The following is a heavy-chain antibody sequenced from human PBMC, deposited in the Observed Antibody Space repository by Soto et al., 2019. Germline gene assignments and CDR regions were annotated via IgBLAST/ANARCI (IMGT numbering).Heavy chain of an antibody. J-gene: IGHJ3*02. CDR3: ARHQYYYDSSGYRTRRPDAFDI. Sequence: GASVKVSCKASGYTFTSYDINWVRQATGQGLEWMGWMNPNSGNTGYAQKFQGRVTMTRNTSISTAYMELSSLRSEDTAVYYCARHQYYYDSSGYRTRRPDAFDIWGQGTMVTVSS. V-gene: IGHV1-8*01. CDR2: MNPNSGNT. D-gene: IGHD3-22*01. CDR1: GYTFTSYD.